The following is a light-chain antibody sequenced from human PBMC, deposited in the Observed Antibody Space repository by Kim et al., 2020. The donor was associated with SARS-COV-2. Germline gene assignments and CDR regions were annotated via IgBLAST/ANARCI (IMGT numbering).Light chain of an antibody. V-gene: IGKV3-15*01. Sequence: VSPGERAPLSCRASLSVSSNLAWYQQKPGQAPRLLIYGASTRATGIPARFSGSGSRTEFTLTINSLQSEDFAVYYCQQYNNWPGTFGQGTKVEIK. CDR3: QQYNNWPGT. CDR2: GAS. CDR1: LSVSSN. J-gene: IGKJ1*01.